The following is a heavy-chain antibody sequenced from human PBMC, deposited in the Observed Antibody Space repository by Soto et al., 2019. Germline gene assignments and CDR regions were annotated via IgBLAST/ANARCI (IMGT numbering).Heavy chain of an antibody. CDR1: GYTFTGYY. CDR2: INPNSGGT. Sequence: QVQLVQSGAEVKKPGASVKVSCKASGYTFTGYYMHWVRQAPGQGLEWMGWINPNSGGTNYAQKFQGWVTMTRDTSLSTAYMELSRLRCDDTAVYYCARMRSSSSEYYGMDVWGQGTTVTVSS. D-gene: IGHD6-6*01. J-gene: IGHJ6*02. V-gene: IGHV1-2*04. CDR3: ARMRSSSSEYYGMDV.